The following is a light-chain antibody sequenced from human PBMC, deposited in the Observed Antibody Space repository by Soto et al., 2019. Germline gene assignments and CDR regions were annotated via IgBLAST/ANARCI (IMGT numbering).Light chain of an antibody. V-gene: IGKV3-20*01. CDR1: QSLSSSS. J-gene: IGKJ1*01. CDR2: DAS. CDR3: QQYDTSPT. Sequence: EIVLTQSPGTLSLSPGERATLSCRASQSLSSSSLAWYQQKPGQAPRLLIYDASSRATGIPDRFSGSGSGTDFTLTISRLETEDFAVYHCQQYDTSPTFGQGTKVDIX.